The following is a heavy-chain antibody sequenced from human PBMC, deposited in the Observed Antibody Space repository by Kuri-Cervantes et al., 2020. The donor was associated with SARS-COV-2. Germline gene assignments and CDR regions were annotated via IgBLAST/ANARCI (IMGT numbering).Heavy chain of an antibody. D-gene: IGHD2-2*01. CDR1: GFTISSYG. V-gene: IGHV3-30*02. CDR2: IRYDGSNK. Sequence: GESLKISCAASGFTISSYGMHWVRQAPGKGLEWVAFIRYDGSNKYYADSVKGRFTISRDNSKNTLYLQMNSLRAEDTAVYYCAKATNNYCSSTSCYQGGYFDLWGRGTLVTVSS. J-gene: IGHJ2*01. CDR3: AKATNNYCSSTSCYQGGYFDL.